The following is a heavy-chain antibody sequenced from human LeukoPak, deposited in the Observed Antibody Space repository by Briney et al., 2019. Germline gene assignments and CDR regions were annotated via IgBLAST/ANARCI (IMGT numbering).Heavy chain of an antibody. D-gene: IGHD6-13*01. Sequence: ETLSLTCTVSGGSISSSSYYWGWIRQPPGKGLEWIGSVYYSGSTYYNPSLKSRVTISVDTSKNQFSLKLSSVTAADTAVYYCARHEMSAAAGLYFDYWGQGTLVTVSS. CDR2: VYYSGST. V-gene: IGHV4-39*01. CDR1: GGSISSSSYY. J-gene: IGHJ4*02. CDR3: ARHEMSAAAGLYFDY.